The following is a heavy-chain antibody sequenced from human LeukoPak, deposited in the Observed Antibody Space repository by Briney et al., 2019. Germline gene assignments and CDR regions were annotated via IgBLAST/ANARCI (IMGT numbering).Heavy chain of an antibody. CDR3: ATDVLESYAFDI. V-gene: IGHV1-24*01. CDR2: FDPEDGET. D-gene: IGHD3-3*01. CDR1: GYTLTELS. Sequence: ASVKVSCKVSGYTLTELSMHWVRQAPGKGPEWMGGFDPEDGETIYAQKFQGRVTMTEDTSTDTAYMELSSLRSEDTAVYYCATDVLESYAFDIWGQGTMVSVSS. J-gene: IGHJ3*02.